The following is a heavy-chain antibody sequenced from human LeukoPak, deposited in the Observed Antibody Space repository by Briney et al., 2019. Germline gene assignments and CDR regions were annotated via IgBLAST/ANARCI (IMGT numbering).Heavy chain of an antibody. Sequence: PGGSLRLSCAASGFTFSSYAMSWVRQAPGKGLEWVSAISGSGGSTYYADSVKGRFTISRGNSKNTLYLQMNSLRAEDTAVYYCAKELDYDILTGYYYYYGMDVWGQGTTVTVSS. V-gene: IGHV3-23*01. CDR2: ISGSGGST. J-gene: IGHJ6*02. D-gene: IGHD3-9*01. CDR3: AKELDYDILTGYYYYYGMDV. CDR1: GFTFSSYA.